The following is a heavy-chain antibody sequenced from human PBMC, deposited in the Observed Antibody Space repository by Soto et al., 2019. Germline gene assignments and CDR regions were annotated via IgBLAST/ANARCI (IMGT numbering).Heavy chain of an antibody. V-gene: IGHV4-34*01. CDR3: ARRSSRYYDSGSYLHY. CDR1: GGSFSGYY. Sequence: QVQLQQWGAGLLKPSETLSLTCAVYGGSFSGYYWSWIRQPPRKGLGWIGEINHSGSTNYNPSLECRVTISIDTSKNQFTLKLSFVAAAVTAVYYCARRSSRYYDSGSYLHYWGQGTLVTVAS. D-gene: IGHD3-10*01. J-gene: IGHJ4*02. CDR2: INHSGST.